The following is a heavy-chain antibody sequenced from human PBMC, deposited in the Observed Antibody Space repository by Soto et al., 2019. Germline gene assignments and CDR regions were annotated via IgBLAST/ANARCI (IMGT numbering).Heavy chain of an antibody. CDR3: AIGGIAAAGSYYYGMDV. Sequence: QVQLVQSGAEVKKPGASVKVSCKASGYTFTGYYMHWVRQAPGQGLEWMGWINPNSGGTNYAQKFQGWVTMTRDTSISTAYMELSRLRSDDTAVYYCAIGGIAAAGSYYYGMDVWGQGTTVTVSS. V-gene: IGHV1-2*04. D-gene: IGHD6-13*01. J-gene: IGHJ6*02. CDR2: INPNSGGT. CDR1: GYTFTGYY.